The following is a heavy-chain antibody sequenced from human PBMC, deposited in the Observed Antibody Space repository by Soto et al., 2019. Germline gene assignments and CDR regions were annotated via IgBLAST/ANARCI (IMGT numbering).Heavy chain of an antibody. V-gene: IGHV4-31*03. CDR3: ASVGDSSGSQGAFDI. J-gene: IGHJ3*02. Sequence: SETLSLTCTVSGGSISSGGYYWSWIRQHPGKGLEWIGYIYYSGSTYYNPSLKSRVTISVDTSKNQFSLKLSSVTAADTAVYYCASVGDSSGSQGAFDIWGQGTMVTVS. CDR1: GGSISSGGYY. CDR2: IYYSGST. D-gene: IGHD3-22*01.